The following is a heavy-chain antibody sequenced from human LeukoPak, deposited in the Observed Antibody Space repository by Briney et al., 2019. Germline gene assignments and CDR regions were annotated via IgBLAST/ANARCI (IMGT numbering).Heavy chain of an antibody. V-gene: IGHV4-59*01. CDR3: ARVAAAVSRWFDP. Sequence: SETLSLTCTVSGGSISSYYWSWIRQPPGKGLEWIGYIYYSGSTNYNPSLKSRVTISVDTSKNQFSLKLSSVTAADTAVYYCARVAAAVSRWFDPWGQGTLVTVSP. CDR1: GGSISSYY. CDR2: IYYSGST. J-gene: IGHJ5*02. D-gene: IGHD6-13*01.